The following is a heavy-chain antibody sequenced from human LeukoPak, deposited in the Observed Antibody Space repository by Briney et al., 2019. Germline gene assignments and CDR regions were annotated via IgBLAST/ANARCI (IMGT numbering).Heavy chain of an antibody. Sequence: EASVKVSCKASGYTFTSYHMHLVRQAPGQGLEWMGISNPSGGSTSYAQKFQGRVTMTRDTSTSTVYMELSRLRSDDTAVYYCARGGGGAYSNPSYYYYGMDVWGQGTTVTVSS. V-gene: IGHV1-46*01. J-gene: IGHJ6*02. CDR3: ARGGGGAYSNPSYYYYGMDV. D-gene: IGHD4-4*01. CDR2: SNPSGGST. CDR1: GYTFTSYH.